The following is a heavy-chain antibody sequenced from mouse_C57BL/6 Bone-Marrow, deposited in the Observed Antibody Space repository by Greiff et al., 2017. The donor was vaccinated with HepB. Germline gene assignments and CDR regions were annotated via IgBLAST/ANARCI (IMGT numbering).Heavy chain of an antibody. Sequence: LVESGPELVKPGASVKISCKASGYSFTSYYIHWVKQRPGQGLEWIGWIYPGSGNTKYNEKFKGKATLTADTSSSTAYMQLSSLTSEDSAVYYCARSYYSNPWFAYWGQGTLVTVSA. D-gene: IGHD2-5*01. CDR2: IYPGSGNT. V-gene: IGHV1-66*01. CDR1: GYSFTSYY. J-gene: IGHJ3*01. CDR3: ARSYYSNPWFAY.